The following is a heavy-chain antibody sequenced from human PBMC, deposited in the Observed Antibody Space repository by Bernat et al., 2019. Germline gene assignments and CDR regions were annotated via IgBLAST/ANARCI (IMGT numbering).Heavy chain of an antibody. J-gene: IGHJ4*02. V-gene: IGHV3-33*01. Sequence: QVQLVESGGGVVQPGRSLRLSCAASGFTFSSYGMHWVRQAPGKGLEWVAVIWYDGSNKYYADSVKGRFTISRDNSKNTLYLQMNSLRAEDTAVYYCARDFATVTSGHYFDYWGQGTLVTVSS. CDR3: ARDFATVTSGHYFDY. CDR2: IWYDGSNK. D-gene: IGHD4-17*01. CDR1: GFTFSSYG.